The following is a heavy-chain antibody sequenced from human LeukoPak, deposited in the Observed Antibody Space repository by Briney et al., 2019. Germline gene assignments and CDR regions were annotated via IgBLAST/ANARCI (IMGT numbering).Heavy chain of an antibody. D-gene: IGHD6-19*01. V-gene: IGHV1-46*01. Sequence: ASVKVSCKASGYTFTSYYMHWVRQTPGQGLEWMGIINPSGGSTSYAQKFQGRVTMTRDTSTSTVYMELSSLRSEDTAVYYCARVARYSSGWYRERYFQHWGQGTLVTVSS. J-gene: IGHJ1*01. CDR2: INPSGGST. CDR3: ARVARYSSGWYRERYFQH. CDR1: GYTFTSYY.